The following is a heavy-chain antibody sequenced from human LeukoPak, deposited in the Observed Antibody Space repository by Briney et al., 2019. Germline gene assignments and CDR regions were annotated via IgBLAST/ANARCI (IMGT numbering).Heavy chain of an antibody. D-gene: IGHD3-3*01. V-gene: IGHV3-9*01. CDR1: GFTFDDYA. CDR3: AKDHYDFWSGYSHGPFDY. CDR2: ISGNSGSI. J-gene: IGHJ4*02. Sequence: GRSLRLSCAASGFTFDDYAMHWVRQAPGKGLEWVSGISGNSGSIGYADSVKGRFTISRDNSNNTLYLQMNSLRAEDTAVYYCAKDHYDFWSGYSHGPFDYWGQGTLVTVSS.